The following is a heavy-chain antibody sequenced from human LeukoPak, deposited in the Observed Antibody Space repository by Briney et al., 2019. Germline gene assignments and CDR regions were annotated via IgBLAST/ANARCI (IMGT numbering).Heavy chain of an antibody. CDR1: GYTFTGYY. D-gene: IGHD3-16*01. J-gene: IGHJ4*02. CDR3: ATQRGSYLWGTDFDY. CDR2: INPNSGDT. V-gene: IGHV1-2*02. Sequence: ASVKVSCKASGYTFTGYYMHWVRQAPGQGLEWMGWINPNSGDTKYSQKFQGRVTMTRDTSISTAYMELSRLRSDGTAVYYCATQRGSYLWGTDFDYWGQGTLVTVSS.